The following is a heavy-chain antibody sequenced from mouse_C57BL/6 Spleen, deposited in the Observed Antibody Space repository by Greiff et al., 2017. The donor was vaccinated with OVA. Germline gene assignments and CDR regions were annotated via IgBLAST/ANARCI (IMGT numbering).Heavy chain of an antibody. J-gene: IGHJ2*01. Sequence: VQLKESGPELVKPGASVKISCKASGYAFSSSWMNWVKQRPGKGLEWIGRIYPGDGDTNSNGTFTGKATLTADKSSSTAYMQRSSLTSEDSAGYFCARGGNGNLDYWGQGTTLTVSS. CDR1: GYAFSSSW. CDR3: ARGGNGNLDY. CDR2: IYPGDGDT. D-gene: IGHD2-1*01. V-gene: IGHV1-82*01.